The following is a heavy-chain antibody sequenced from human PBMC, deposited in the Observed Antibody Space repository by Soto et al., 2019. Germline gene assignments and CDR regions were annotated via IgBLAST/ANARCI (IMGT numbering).Heavy chain of an antibody. D-gene: IGHD4-17*01. J-gene: IGHJ4*02. CDR1: GFTFSSYS. CDR2: ISSSSSYI. CDR3: AKDGLTTVTHYFDF. V-gene: IGHV3-21*01. Sequence: GGSLRLSCAASGFTFSSYSMNWVRQAPGKGLEWVSSISSSSSYIYYADSVKGRFTIFRDNSKDTLYLQMNSLRAEDTAVYYCAKDGLTTVTHYFDFWGLGTSVTVSS.